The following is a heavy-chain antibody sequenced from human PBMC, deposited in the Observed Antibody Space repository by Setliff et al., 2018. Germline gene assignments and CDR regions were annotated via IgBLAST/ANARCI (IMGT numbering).Heavy chain of an antibody. D-gene: IGHD6-19*01. Sequence: SDTLSLTCTVSGGSVAESFWSWIRQPAGRGLEWIGRMIVSGGADYNPSLKSRVTMSVDSPNNKFSLNLSSVSAADTAVYYCARGPDLTAVGATYFYGMDVWGQGATVTVSS. CDR3: ARGPDLTAVGATYFYGMDV. CDR1: GGSVAESF. CDR2: MIVSGGA. V-gene: IGHV4-4*07. J-gene: IGHJ6*02.